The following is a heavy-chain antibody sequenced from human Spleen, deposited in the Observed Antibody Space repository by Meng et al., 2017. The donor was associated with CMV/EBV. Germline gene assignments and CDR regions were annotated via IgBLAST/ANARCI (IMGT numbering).Heavy chain of an antibody. Sequence: SYYMHWVRQAPGQGLEWMGIINPSGGSTSYAQKFQGRVTMTRDTSTSTVYMELSSLRSEDTAVYYCARSPMNYDILTGYYNVGWFDPWGQGTLVTVSS. J-gene: IGHJ5*02. V-gene: IGHV1-46*01. D-gene: IGHD3-9*01. CDR1: SYY. CDR3: ARSPMNYDILTGYYNVGWFDP. CDR2: INPSGGST.